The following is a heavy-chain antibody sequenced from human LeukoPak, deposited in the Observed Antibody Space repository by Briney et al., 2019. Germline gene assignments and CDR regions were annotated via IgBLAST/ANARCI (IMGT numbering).Heavy chain of an antibody. V-gene: IGHV3-7*01. CDR2: IKQGGSQR. J-gene: IGHJ4*02. D-gene: IGHD6-6*01. CDR1: GFTFSDYW. Sequence: GGSLRLSCTASGFTFSDYWMTWVRQAPGKGPEWVANIKQGGSQRYYVDSVRGRFTISRDNAKNSLFLQMNGLRAEDTAVYYCARRGGSSSRRSPIDYWGQGTLVTVSS. CDR3: ARRGGSSSRRSPIDY.